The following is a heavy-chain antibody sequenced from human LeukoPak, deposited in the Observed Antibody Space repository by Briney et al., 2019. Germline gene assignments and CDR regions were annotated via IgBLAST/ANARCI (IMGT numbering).Heavy chain of an antibody. J-gene: IGHJ3*02. CDR2: ISYDGSNK. Sequence: GGSLRLSCAASGFTFSSYGMHWVRQAPGKGLEWVAVISYDGSNKYYADSVKGRFTISRDNSKNTLYLQMNSLTAEDTAVYYCAKLCTEQWASDAFDIWGQGTMVTVSS. D-gene: IGHD6-19*01. CDR1: GFTFSSYG. CDR3: AKLCTEQWASDAFDI. V-gene: IGHV3-30*18.